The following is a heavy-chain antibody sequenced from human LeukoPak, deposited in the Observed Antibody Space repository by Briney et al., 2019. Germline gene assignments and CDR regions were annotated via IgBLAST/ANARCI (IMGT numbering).Heavy chain of an antibody. CDR1: GFTFSSYS. Sequence: GGSLRLSCAACGFTFSSYSMNWVRQAPGKGLEWVSSISSSSSYIYYADSVKGRFTISRDNAKNSLYLQMDSLRAEDTAVYYCARDVATLTTNAYWGQGTLVTVSS. CDR3: ARDVATLTTNAY. D-gene: IGHD4-11*01. V-gene: IGHV3-21*01. CDR2: ISSSSSYI. J-gene: IGHJ4*02.